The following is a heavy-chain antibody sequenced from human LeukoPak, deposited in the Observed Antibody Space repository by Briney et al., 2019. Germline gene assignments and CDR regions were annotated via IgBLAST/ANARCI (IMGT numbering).Heavy chain of an antibody. CDR2: IYSGGST. D-gene: IGHD2-15*01. CDR1: GFTVSSNY. V-gene: IGHV3-66*02. CDR3: ARDFSGGRAYGMDV. J-gene: IGHJ6*02. Sequence: GGSLRLSCAASGFTVSSNYMSWVRQAPGKGLEWVSVIYSGGSTYYADSVKGRFTISRDNSKNTLYLQMNSLRAEDTAVYYCARDFSGGRAYGMDVWGQGTTVTVSS.